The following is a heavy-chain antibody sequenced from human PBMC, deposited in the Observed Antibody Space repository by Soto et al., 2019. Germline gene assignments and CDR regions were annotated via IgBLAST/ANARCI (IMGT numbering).Heavy chain of an antibody. D-gene: IGHD1-26*01. Sequence: EVQLVESGGDLVQPGGALRLSCAASGFTVSNNYMGWVRQAPGKGLEWVSSIYIDGRTYYADSVRGRFTISTDNSEDTLYLQMNSLRVDDTAMYYCARHVGFYWHFDLWGRGTLVTVSS. CDR3: ARHVGFYWHFDL. CDR1: GFTVSNNY. J-gene: IGHJ2*01. CDR2: IYIDGRT. V-gene: IGHV3-66*04.